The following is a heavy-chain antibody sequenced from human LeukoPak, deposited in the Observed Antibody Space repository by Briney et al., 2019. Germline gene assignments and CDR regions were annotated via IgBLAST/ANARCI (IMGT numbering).Heavy chain of an antibody. CDR1: GFTFSSFA. Sequence: PPGGSLRLSCAASGFTFSSFAMTWVRQAPGKGLEWVSTISGSGGTTFYADSVKGRFTISRDNPKNTLYLQMNSLRAEDTAVYYCAKGGNLYNWRSFFDSWGQGTLVTVSS. D-gene: IGHD3-16*01. CDR3: AKGGNLYNWRSFFDS. CDR2: ISGSGGTT. J-gene: IGHJ5*01. V-gene: IGHV3-23*01.